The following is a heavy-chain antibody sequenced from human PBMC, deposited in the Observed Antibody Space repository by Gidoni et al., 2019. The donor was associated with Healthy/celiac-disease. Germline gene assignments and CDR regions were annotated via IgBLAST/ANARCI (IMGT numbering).Heavy chain of an antibody. V-gene: IGHV4-4*07. CDR3: ARAGVVPAAMWVQNWFDP. Sequence: QVQLQESGPGLVKPSDTLSLTCTVSGGSLRSYYWSWIRQPAGQGLELIGRIYTSWSTNYNPALKSRVTMSVDTSKNQFSLKLSSVTAADTAVYYCARAGVVPAAMWVQNWFDPWGQGTLVTVSS. J-gene: IGHJ5*02. CDR2: IYTSWST. D-gene: IGHD2-2*01. CDR1: GGSLRSYY.